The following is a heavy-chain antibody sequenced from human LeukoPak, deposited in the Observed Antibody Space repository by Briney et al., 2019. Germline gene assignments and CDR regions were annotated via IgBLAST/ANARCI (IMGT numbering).Heavy chain of an antibody. CDR3: TRGGGDYGDNLFDY. D-gene: IGHD4-17*01. CDR1: GFSFGDYA. J-gene: IGHJ4*02. V-gene: IGHV3-49*03. Sequence: GGSLRLSCTASGFSFGDYAMSWFRQAPGMGLEWVGFIRSKTYGGTTEYAASVKGRFTFSSDDSKSIAYLQMNSLKIEDTAVYYCTRGGGDYGDNLFDYWGQGTLVTVSS. CDR2: IRSKTYGGTT.